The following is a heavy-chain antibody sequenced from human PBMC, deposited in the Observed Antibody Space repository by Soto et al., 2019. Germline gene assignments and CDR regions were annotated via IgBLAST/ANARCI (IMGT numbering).Heavy chain of an antibody. V-gene: IGHV3-23*01. CDR3: AKDPGSQEWEEWADY. CDR1: GFAFSSYA. Sequence: GGSLRLSCAASGFAFSSYAMSWVRQAPGKGLEWVSAISGSGGSTYYADSVKGRFTISRDNSKNTLYLQMNSLRAEDTAVYYCAKDPGSQEWEEWADYWGQGTLVTVSS. D-gene: IGHD1-26*01. J-gene: IGHJ4*02. CDR2: ISGSGGST.